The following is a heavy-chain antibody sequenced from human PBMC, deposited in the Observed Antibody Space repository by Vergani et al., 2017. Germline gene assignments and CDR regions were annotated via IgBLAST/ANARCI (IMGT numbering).Heavy chain of an antibody. J-gene: IGHJ5*01. CDR2: INTNGDYT. V-gene: IGHV3-23*01. D-gene: IGHD1-1*01. Sequence: EVQLLESGGDLVQPEGSLRLSCAASGFSLTPYAMSWVRQAPGKGLEWVSTINTNGDYTRYGDSVKGRFTISRDNSKITLYLQMTSLRAEDTSIYYCAKGGWNYWYDSWGQGTLVIVS. CDR3: AKGGWNYWYDS. CDR1: GFSLTPYA.